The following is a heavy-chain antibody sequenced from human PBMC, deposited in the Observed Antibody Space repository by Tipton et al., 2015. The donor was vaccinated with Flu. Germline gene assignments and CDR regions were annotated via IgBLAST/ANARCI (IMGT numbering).Heavy chain of an antibody. V-gene: IGHV4-38-2*02. D-gene: IGHD1-26*01. CDR2: MFHSGST. CDR3: AREGVGNAFDI. CDR1: GYSVTGGYY. Sequence: GSLRLSCTVSGYSVTGGYYWGWIRQPPGKGLEYIGYMFHSGSTYYNPSLRSRVTISVDTSKNQFSLKLSSVTAADTAVYYCAREGVGNAFDIWGQGTMVTVSS. J-gene: IGHJ3*02.